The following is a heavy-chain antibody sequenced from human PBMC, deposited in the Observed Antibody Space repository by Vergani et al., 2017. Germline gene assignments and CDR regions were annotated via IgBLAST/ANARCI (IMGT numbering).Heavy chain of an antibody. Sequence: QVQLVQSGAEVQKPGASVKVSCKASGYTFTSYAMHWVRQAPGQRLEWMGWINTGNGNTKYSQKFQGRVTITRDTSASTAYMERSSLRSEDTAVYYCARDRGDTIWNEEVGRDYYYGMDVWGQGTTVTVSS. J-gene: IGHJ6*02. V-gene: IGHV1-3*04. CDR3: ARDRGDTIWNEEVGRDYYYGMDV. D-gene: IGHD1-1*01. CDR1: GYTFTSYA. CDR2: INTGNGNT.